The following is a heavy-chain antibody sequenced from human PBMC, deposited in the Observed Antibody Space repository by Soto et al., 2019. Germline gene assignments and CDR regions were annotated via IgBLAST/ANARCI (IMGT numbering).Heavy chain of an antibody. D-gene: IGHD6-19*01. V-gene: IGHV3-7*05. CDR2: IEQNEGER. J-gene: IGHJ4*02. CDR1: EYTFSSLW. CDR3: VGGYGWLPDY. Sequence: DVQVVESGGGLVQPGGSLRLSSEASEYTFSSLWMNWVRQAPGKGLEWVAIIEQNEGERNYVDSVKGRFTISRDNAKKSVYLQMNSLRGEDTALYYCVGGYGWLPDYWRQGTLVIVSS.